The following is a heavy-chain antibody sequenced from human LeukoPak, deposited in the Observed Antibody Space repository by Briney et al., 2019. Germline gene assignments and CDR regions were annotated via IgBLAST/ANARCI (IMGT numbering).Heavy chain of an antibody. CDR1: GGTFSSYA. V-gene: IGHV1-69*13. D-gene: IGHD3-22*01. CDR3: AHRAGLYYDSSGYSSSQFDY. CDR2: IIPIFGTA. J-gene: IGHJ4*02. Sequence: SVKASCKASGGTFSSYAISWVRQAPGQGLEWMGGIIPIFGTANYAQKFQGRVTITADESTSTAYMELSSLRSEDTAVYYCAHRAGLYYDSSGYSSSQFDYWGQGTLVTVSS.